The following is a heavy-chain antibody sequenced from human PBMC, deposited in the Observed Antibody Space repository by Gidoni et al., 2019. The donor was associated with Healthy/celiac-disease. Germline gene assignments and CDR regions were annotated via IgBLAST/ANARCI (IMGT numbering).Heavy chain of an antibody. CDR3: ARHPVGDYVFDY. CDR2: IYYSGST. Sequence: QVQLQASGPGLLKPSETLSLTCTVSGGSISSYYWSWIRQPPGKGLEWIGYIYYSGSTNYNPSLKSRVTISVDTSKNQFSLKLSSVTAADTAVYYCARHPVGDYVFDYWGQGTLVTVSS. V-gene: IGHV4-59*08. J-gene: IGHJ4*02. CDR1: GGSISSYY. D-gene: IGHD1-26*01.